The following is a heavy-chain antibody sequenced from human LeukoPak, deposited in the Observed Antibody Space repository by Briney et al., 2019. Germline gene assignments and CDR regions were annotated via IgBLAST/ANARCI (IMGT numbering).Heavy chain of an antibody. D-gene: IGHD3-3*01. V-gene: IGHV1-2*02. Sequence: GASVKVSCKASGYTFTGYYMHWVRQAPGQGLEWMGWINPNSGGTNYAQKFQGRVTMTRDTSISTAYMELSRLRSDDTAVYYCARLSKTYYDFWSGYPHSDAFDIWGQGTMVTVSS. CDR3: ARLSKTYYDFWSGYPHSDAFDI. J-gene: IGHJ3*02. CDR2: INPNSGGT. CDR1: GYTFTGYY.